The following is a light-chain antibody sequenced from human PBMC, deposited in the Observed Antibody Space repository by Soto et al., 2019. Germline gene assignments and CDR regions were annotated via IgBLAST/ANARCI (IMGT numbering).Light chain of an antibody. CDR2: DAF. CDR3: QQYDNRLT. Sequence: DIQMTQSPSSLSASVGDRVTITCQASQDIRNYLNWYQQKPGKAPKLLIYDAFNLQTGVPSRFSGGGSGTDFTFTISSLQPEDIATYYCQQYDNRLTFGGGTKVDIK. CDR1: QDIRNY. J-gene: IGKJ4*01. V-gene: IGKV1-33*01.